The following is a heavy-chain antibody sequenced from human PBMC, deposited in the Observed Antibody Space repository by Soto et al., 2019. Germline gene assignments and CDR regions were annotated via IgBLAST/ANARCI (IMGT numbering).Heavy chain of an antibody. J-gene: IGHJ6*02. CDR2: IYTSGTT. D-gene: IGHD6-25*01. CDR1: GGSIRSYY. Sequence: PSETLYLTCNVSGGSIRSYYWRWIRQPAGKALEWIGRIYTSGTTNSNPALKSRATILIDTYKNQFSLKLSSVTAADTAVYYCATERASGFGMDVWGQGTTVTDSS. V-gene: IGHV4-4*07. CDR3: ATERASGFGMDV.